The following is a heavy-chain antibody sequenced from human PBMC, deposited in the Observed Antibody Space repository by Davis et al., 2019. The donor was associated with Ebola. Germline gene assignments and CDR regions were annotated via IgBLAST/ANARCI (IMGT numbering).Heavy chain of an antibody. Sequence: ASVKVSCKASGYSFTGNYVQWVRQAPGQGLEWMGIINPSGGSTSYAQKFQGRVTMTRDTSTSTVYMELSSLRSEDTAMYFCATDASHIAAAHWGQGTLVTVSS. V-gene: IGHV1-46*01. J-gene: IGHJ4*02. D-gene: IGHD6-13*01. CDR3: ATDASHIAAAH. CDR1: GYSFTGNY. CDR2: INPSGGST.